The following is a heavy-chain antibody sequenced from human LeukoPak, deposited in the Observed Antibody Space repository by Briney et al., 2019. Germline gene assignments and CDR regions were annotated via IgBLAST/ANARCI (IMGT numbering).Heavy chain of an antibody. CDR1: GGSVSGYY. V-gene: IGHV4-59*02. D-gene: IGHD2-15*01. J-gene: IGHJ4*02. Sequence: SETLSLTCVVPGGSVSGYYWGWIRQPPGRGLEWIGYVYYSGSTNYNPSFKSRITISVDTSRNQFSLQLSSVTAADTAVYYCARIHRYCSGGACYVLDNWGQGTLVAVSS. CDR2: VYYSGST. CDR3: ARIHRYCSGGACYVLDN.